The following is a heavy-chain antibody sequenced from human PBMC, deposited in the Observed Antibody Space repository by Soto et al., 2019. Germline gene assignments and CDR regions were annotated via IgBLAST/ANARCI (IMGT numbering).Heavy chain of an antibody. D-gene: IGHD6-6*01. Sequence: GESLKISCKGSGYSFTSYWIGWVRQMPGKGLEWMWIIYPGGSDTRYSPSFQGQVTISADKSISTAYLQWSSLKASDTAMYYCARHVIAARSEPTQTYYYYYGMDVWGQGTTVTVSS. J-gene: IGHJ6*02. CDR3: ARHVIAARSEPTQTYYYYYGMDV. CDR2: IYPGGSDT. V-gene: IGHV5-51*01. CDR1: GYSFTSYW.